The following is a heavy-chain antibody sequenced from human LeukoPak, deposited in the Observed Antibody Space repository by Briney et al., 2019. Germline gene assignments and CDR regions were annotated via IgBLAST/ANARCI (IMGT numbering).Heavy chain of an antibody. CDR3: AKEFPDLFGECPEY. D-gene: IGHD3-10*01. Sequence: GRSLRLSCAASGFTFSSYGMHWVRQAPGKGLEWVAVISYDGSNKYYADSVKGRFTISRDNSKNTLYLQMNSLRAEDTAVYYCAKEFPDLFGECPEYWGQGTLVTVSS. V-gene: IGHV3-30*18. CDR2: ISYDGSNK. CDR1: GFTFSSYG. J-gene: IGHJ4*02.